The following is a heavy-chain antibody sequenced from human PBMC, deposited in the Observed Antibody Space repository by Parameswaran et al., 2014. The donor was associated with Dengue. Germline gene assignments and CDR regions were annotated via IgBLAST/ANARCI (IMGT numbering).Heavy chain of an antibody. V-gene: IGHV3-30*18. CDR2: ISYDGSNK. Sequence: GLEWVAVISYDGSNKYYADSVKGRFTISRDNSKNTLYLQMNSLRAEDTAVYYCAKEGAVAAPGNWFDPWGQGTLVTVSS. J-gene: IGHJ5*02. D-gene: IGHD6-19*01. CDR3: AKEGAVAAPGNWFDP.